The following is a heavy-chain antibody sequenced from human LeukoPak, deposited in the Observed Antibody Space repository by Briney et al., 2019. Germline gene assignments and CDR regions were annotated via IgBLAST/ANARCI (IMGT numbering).Heavy chain of an antibody. CDR3: AKEAKLAAIGAFDI. V-gene: IGHV3-23*01. Sequence: GGTLRLSCAPSGFTSRICATSWVRPAPGEGVGGVSDISGSGGSTYYADSVKGRFTISRDNSKNTLYLQMNSLRAEDTAVYYCAKEAKLAAIGAFDIWGQGTMVTVSS. J-gene: IGHJ3*02. CDR1: GFTSRICA. D-gene: IGHD2-2*01. CDR2: ISGSGGST.